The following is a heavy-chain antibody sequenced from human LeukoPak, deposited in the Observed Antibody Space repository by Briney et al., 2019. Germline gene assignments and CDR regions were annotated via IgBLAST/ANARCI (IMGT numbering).Heavy chain of an antibody. CDR3: AKEVGKAYYFDY. V-gene: IGHV3-23*01. CDR1: GFTFSSYA. J-gene: IGHJ4*02. Sequence: TGGSLRLSCAASGFTFSSYAMSWVRQAPGKGLEWVSAISGGGGSTYYADSVKGRFTISRDNSKNTLYLQMNSLRAEDTAVYYCAKEVGKAYYFDYWGQGTLVTVSS. CDR2: ISGGGGST. D-gene: IGHD3-10*01.